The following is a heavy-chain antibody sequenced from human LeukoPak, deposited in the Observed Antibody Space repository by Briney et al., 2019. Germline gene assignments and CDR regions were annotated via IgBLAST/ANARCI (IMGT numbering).Heavy chain of an antibody. CDR3: AKVFSFAFDI. J-gene: IGHJ3*02. Sequence: GRSQRLSCAASGFTFSSYGMHWVRQAPGKGLEWVAVIWYDGSNKYYADSVKGRFTISRDNSKNTLYLQMNSLRAEDTAVYYCAKVFSFAFDIWGQGTMVTVSS. V-gene: IGHV3-33*06. CDR1: GFTFSSYG. D-gene: IGHD2-21*01. CDR2: IWYDGSNK.